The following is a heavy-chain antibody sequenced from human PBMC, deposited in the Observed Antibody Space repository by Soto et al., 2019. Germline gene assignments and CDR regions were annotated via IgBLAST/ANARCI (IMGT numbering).Heavy chain of an antibody. J-gene: IGHJ4*02. CDR2: ISSNGGST. CDR1: GFTFISSA. Sequence: WGSLRLSCSASGFTFISSAMHWVRQGSGKGLEYVSSISSNGGSTYYADSVKGRFTISRDNSKNTLYLQMSSLRAEDTAVYYYVHNDYWGQGTLVTVSS. CDR3: VHNDY. V-gene: IGHV3-64D*06.